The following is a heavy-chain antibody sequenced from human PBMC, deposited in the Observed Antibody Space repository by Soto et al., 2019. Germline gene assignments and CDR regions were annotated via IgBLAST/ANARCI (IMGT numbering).Heavy chain of an antibody. Sequence: QAQLMQSGAEVKKPGSSVKVSCKASGGTFSGYAINWVRQAPGQGLEWMGGIIPFLGITDYGQKFQGRITTAAGESTGTAYMELRGLRSEDTAVYYCARDPRSITGTTSSEDFQHWGQGTLVSVSS. J-gene: IGHJ1*01. CDR2: IIPFLGIT. CDR1: GGTFSGYA. V-gene: IGHV1-69*01. CDR3: ARDPRSITGTTSSEDFQH. D-gene: IGHD1-20*01.